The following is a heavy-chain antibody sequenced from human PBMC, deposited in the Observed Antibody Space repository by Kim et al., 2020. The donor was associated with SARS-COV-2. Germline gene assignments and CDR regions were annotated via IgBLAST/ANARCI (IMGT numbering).Heavy chain of an antibody. CDR2: ISYDGSNK. D-gene: IGHD7-27*01. V-gene: IGHV3-30*18. CDR1: GFTFSSYG. J-gene: IGHJ6*02. Sequence: GGSLRLSCAASGFTFSSYGMHWVRQAPGKGLEWVAVISYDGSNKYYADSVKGRFTISRDNSKNTLYLQMNSLRAEDTAVYYCAKWPRRSLGLWGAKTHYGMDVWGQGTTVTVSS. CDR3: AKWPRRSLGLWGAKTHYGMDV.